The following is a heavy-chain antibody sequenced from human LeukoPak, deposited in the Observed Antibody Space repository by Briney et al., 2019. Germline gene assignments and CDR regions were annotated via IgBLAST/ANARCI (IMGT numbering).Heavy chain of an antibody. D-gene: IGHD6-13*01. CDR1: GGSFSGYY. CDR2: IYYSGST. CDR3: ARRYSSSWYSPRLRDYNYYYYMDV. J-gene: IGHJ6*03. Sequence: SSETLSLTCAVYGGSFSGYYWSWIRQPPGKGLEWIGYIYYSGSTNYNPSLKSRVTISVDTSKNQFSLKLSSVTAADTAVYYCARRYSSSWYSPRLRDYNYYYYMDVWGKGTTVTVSS. V-gene: IGHV4-59*01.